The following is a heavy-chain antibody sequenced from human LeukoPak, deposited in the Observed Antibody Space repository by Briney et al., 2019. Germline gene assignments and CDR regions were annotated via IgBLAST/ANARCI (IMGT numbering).Heavy chain of an antibody. J-gene: IGHJ4*02. Sequence: GGSLRLSCAASGSTFSNYWMSWVRQPPGKGLEWVANIKQDGSEKYYVDSVKGRFTISRDSAKNSLYLQMNNLSIEDTAVYYCARDGDGYKSIPFDYWGQGALVTVSS. CDR3: ARDGDGYKSIPFDY. CDR2: IKQDGSEK. V-gene: IGHV3-7*01. D-gene: IGHD5-24*01. CDR1: GSTFSNYW.